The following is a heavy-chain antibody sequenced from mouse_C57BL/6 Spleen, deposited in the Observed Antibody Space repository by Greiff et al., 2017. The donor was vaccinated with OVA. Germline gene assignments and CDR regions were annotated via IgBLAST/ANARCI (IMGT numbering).Heavy chain of an antibody. CDR2: IYPRSGNT. CDR3: AFPHYYGYWYFDV. Sequence: VKVVESGAELARPGASVKLSCKASGYTFTSYGISWVKQRTGQGLEWIGEIYPRSGNTYYNEKFKGKATLTADKSSSTAYMELRSLTSEDSAVYFCAFPHYYGYWYFDVWGTGTTVTVSS. CDR1: GYTFTSYG. D-gene: IGHD1-1*01. V-gene: IGHV1-81*01. J-gene: IGHJ1*03.